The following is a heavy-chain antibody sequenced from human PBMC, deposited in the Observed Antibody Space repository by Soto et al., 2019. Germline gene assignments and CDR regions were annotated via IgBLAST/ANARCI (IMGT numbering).Heavy chain of an antibody. V-gene: IGHV4-4*02. CDR1: GGSISSSNW. CDR3: ARREGGYYDFWSGQPAPFDY. J-gene: IGHJ4*02. CDR2: IYHSGST. Sequence: PSETLSLTCAVSGGSISSSNWWSWVRQPPGKGLEWIGEIYHSGSTNYNPSLKSRVTISVDKSKNQFSLKLSSVTAADTAVYYCARREGGYYDFWSGQPAPFDYWGQGTLVTVS. D-gene: IGHD3-3*01.